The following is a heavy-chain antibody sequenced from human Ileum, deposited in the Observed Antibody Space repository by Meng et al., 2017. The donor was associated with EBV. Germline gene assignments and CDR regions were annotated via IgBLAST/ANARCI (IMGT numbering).Heavy chain of an antibody. Sequence: QLQLQESGPGLLKPSATLSLMCTVSGDSISRGNYYWGWIRQSTGKDLEFLGTIFYGGGTYYNPSFRGRVTISADTSRNQFSLRLTSVTAADTAVYYCVRSKMGATKWFDPWGQGTLVTVSS. V-gene: IGHV4-39*01. J-gene: IGHJ5*02. D-gene: IGHD1-26*01. CDR2: IFYGGGT. CDR1: GDSISRGNYY. CDR3: VRSKMGATKWFDP.